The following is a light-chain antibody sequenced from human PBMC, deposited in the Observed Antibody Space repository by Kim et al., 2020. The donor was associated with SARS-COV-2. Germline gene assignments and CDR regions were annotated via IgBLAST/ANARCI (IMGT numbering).Light chain of an antibody. J-gene: IGKJ2*01. CDR2: VAS. CDR3: QQSYSAPYT. V-gene: IGKV1-39*01. CDR1: QSITTS. Sequence: DIQMTQSPSSLSASVGDRVTITCRASQSITTSLNWYQQKPGKAPNFLIYVASTLQSGVPSRFSGSGSGTDFTLTISSLQPEDFATYYCQQSYSAPYTFGQGTKLEI.